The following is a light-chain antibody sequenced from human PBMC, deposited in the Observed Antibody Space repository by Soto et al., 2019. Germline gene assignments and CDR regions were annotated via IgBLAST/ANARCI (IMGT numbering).Light chain of an antibody. Sequence: QSALTQPASVSGSPGQSITISCTGTSSDAGGYTYVSWYQQHPGKAPKLMIYEVSNRPSGVSTRFSGSKSGNTASLTISGLQTEAEADYYCSSYTSTNTPVVFGGGTKVTVL. CDR3: SSYTSTNTPVV. J-gene: IGLJ2*01. CDR2: EVS. CDR1: SSDAGGYTY. V-gene: IGLV2-14*01.